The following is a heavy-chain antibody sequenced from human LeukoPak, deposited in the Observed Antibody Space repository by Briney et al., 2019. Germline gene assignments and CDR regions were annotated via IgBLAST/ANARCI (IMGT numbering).Heavy chain of an antibody. V-gene: IGHV1-8*01. Sequence: ASVKVSCKASGYTFTSYDINWVRQATGQGLAWMGWMNPNSGNTGYAQKFQGRVTMTRNTSISTAYMELSSLRSEDTAVYYCARGRVTAMLHNWFDPWGQGTLVTVSS. D-gene: IGHD5-18*01. CDR2: MNPNSGNT. CDR3: ARGRVTAMLHNWFDP. CDR1: GYTFTSYD. J-gene: IGHJ5*02.